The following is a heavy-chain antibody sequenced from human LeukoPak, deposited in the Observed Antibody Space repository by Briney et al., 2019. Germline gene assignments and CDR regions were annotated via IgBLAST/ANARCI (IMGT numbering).Heavy chain of an antibody. CDR3: ARDPLTGYLDY. CDR1: GYTFTSYA. CDR2: INASNGNT. J-gene: IGHJ4*02. D-gene: IGHD3-9*01. Sequence: ASVKVSCKASGYTFTSYAIHWVRQAPGQRLEWMGWINASNGNTKYSQKFQGRVTITRDTSASTAYMELSSLRSEDTAVYYCARDPLTGYLDYWGQGTLVTVSS. V-gene: IGHV1-3*01.